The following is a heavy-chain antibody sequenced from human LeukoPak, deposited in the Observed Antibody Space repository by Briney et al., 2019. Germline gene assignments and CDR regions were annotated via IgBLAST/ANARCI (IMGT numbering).Heavy chain of an antibody. D-gene: IGHD4-17*01. CDR1: GYSISSGYF. Sequence: PSETLSLTCAVSGYSISSGYFWGWIRQPPGKGLEWIGSIYHSGTTYYNPSLKSRVTISVDTAKNRFSLRLNSVTAADTAVYYCARPPDHRDYGAAFDWWGQGTLVTVSS. CDR2: IYHSGTT. V-gene: IGHV4-38-2*01. J-gene: IGHJ4*02. CDR3: ARPPDHRDYGAAFDW.